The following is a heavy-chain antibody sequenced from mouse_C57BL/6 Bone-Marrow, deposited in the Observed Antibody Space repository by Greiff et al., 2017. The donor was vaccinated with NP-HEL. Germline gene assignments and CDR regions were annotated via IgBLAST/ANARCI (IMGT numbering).Heavy chain of an antibody. D-gene: IGHD4-1*01. J-gene: IGHJ2*01. CDR2: INPNNGGT. CDR1: GYTFTDYY. Sequence: EVQLQQSGPELVKPGASVKISCKASGYTFTDYYMNWVKQSHGKSLEWIGDINPNNGGTSYNQKFKGKATLTVDKSSSTAYMELRSLTSEDSAVYYCARWETGTPYYFDYWGQGTTLTVSS. CDR3: ARWETGTPYYFDY. V-gene: IGHV1-26*01.